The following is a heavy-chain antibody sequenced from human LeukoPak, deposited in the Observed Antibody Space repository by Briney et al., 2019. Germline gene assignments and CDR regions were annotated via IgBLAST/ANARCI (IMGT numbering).Heavy chain of an antibody. V-gene: IGHV3-23*01. CDR3: ANAKGYYDILPGYYYTHFDY. Sequence: GVSLRLPCAASGFPFSSYAMSWVRQAPGKGREGVSAISGSGGSTFYGDSVKGRFTISRDNSKNTLYLQMNSLRAEDTAVYYCANAKGYYDILPGYYYTHFDYWGQGTLVTVSS. CDR1: GFPFSSYA. D-gene: IGHD3-9*01. CDR2: ISGSGGST. J-gene: IGHJ4*02.